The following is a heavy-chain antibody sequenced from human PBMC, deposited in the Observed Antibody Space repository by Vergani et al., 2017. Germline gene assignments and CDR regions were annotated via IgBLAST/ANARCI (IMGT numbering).Heavy chain of an antibody. V-gene: IGHV4-34*01. Sequence: QVQLQQWGAGLLKPSETLSLTCAVYGGSFSGYYWSWIRQPPGKGLEWIGEINHSGSTNYNPSLKSRFTISVATSKNQFSLKLSAVTAADTAVYYCARGGNRRGYYFDYWGQGTLVTVSS. CDR1: GGSFSGYY. CDR2: INHSGST. CDR3: ARGGNRRGYYFDY. D-gene: IGHD3-22*01. J-gene: IGHJ4*02.